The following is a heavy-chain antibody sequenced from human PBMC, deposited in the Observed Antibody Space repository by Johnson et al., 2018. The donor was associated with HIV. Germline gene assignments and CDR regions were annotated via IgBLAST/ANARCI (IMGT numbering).Heavy chain of an antibody. CDR2: ISGSGGST. D-gene: IGHD3-22*01. CDR3: AKERGYDSSGYNRWYVPDAFDI. Sequence: VQLVESGGGLVQPGGSLRLSCAASGFTFSSYAMSWVRQAPGKGLAWVSAISGSGGSTYYADSVKGRFTISRDNSKNTLYLQMNSLRAEDTAVYYCAKERGYDSSGYNRWYVPDAFDIWGQGTMVTVSS. CDR1: GFTFSSYA. J-gene: IGHJ3*02. V-gene: IGHV3-23*04.